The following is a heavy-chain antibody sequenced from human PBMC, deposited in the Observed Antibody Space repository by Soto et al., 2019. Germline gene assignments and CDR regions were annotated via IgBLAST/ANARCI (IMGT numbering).Heavy chain of an antibody. CDR3: ARTGRTSAFDI. V-gene: IGHV1-2*02. D-gene: IGHD1-1*01. CDR1: GYTFTDYY. Sequence: QVPLVQSGAEVKKPGASVKISCKASGYTFTDYYLHWVRQAPGQGLVWMGWIDPNSGDTRYLQMFQGRVTMTRDTSISTVYMEVSSLRSDDTAVFYCARTGRTSAFDIWGQGTMVTVSS. J-gene: IGHJ3*02. CDR2: IDPNSGDT.